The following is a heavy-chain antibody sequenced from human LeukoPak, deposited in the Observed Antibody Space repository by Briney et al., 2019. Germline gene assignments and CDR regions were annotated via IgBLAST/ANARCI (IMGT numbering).Heavy chain of an antibody. CDR1: GGSISSSNW. D-gene: IGHD4-17*01. Sequence: SETLSLTCAVSGGSISSSNWWSWVRQPPGKGLEWIGEIYHSGSTNYNPSLKSRVTISLDKSKKQFSLKLTSATAADTAVYYCARASHDYGEYGHFDYWGQGTLVTVSS. CDR2: IYHSGST. CDR3: ARASHDYGEYGHFDY. J-gene: IGHJ4*02. V-gene: IGHV4-4*02.